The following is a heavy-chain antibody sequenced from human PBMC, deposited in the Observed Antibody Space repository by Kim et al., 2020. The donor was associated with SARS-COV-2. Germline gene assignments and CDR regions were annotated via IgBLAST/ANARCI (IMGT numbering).Heavy chain of an antibody. J-gene: IGHJ4*02. D-gene: IGHD3-9*01. CDR3: ARDWSADWLLCH. Sequence: SVKVSCKASGGTFSSYAISWVRQAPGQGLEWMGGIIPIFGTANYAQKFQGRVTITADESTSTAYMELSSLRSEDTAVYYCARDWSADWLLCHWGQGTLVTVSS. V-gene: IGHV1-69*13. CDR1: GGTFSSYA. CDR2: IIPIFGTA.